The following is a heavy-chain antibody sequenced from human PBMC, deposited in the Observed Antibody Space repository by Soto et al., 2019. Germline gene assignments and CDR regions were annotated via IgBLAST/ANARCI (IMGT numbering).Heavy chain of an antibody. CDR3: ARDSRDIVVVPDAGRDNWFDP. J-gene: IGHJ5*02. D-gene: IGHD2-2*01. Sequence: PXESLRLVCAASGFTFSSYSMNWVRQAPGKGLEWVSSISSSSSYIYYADSVKGRFTISRDNAKNSLYLQMNSLRAEDTAVYYCARDSRDIVVVPDAGRDNWFDPWAQGTLVTVSS. CDR1: GFTFSSYS. V-gene: IGHV3-21*01. CDR2: ISSSSSYI.